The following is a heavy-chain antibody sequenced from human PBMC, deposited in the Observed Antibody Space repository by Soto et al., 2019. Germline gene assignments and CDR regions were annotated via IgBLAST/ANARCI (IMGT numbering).Heavy chain of an antibody. CDR2: ISAYNGNT. V-gene: IGHV1-18*01. Sequence: ASVKVSCKASGYTFTSYGISWVRQAPGQGLERIGWISAYNGNTNYAQKLQGRVTMTTDTSTSTAYMELRSLRSDDTAVYYCARDIVYSGYVPRADYWGQGTLVTVSS. CDR1: GYTFTSYG. CDR3: ARDIVYSGYVPRADY. J-gene: IGHJ4*02. D-gene: IGHD5-12*01.